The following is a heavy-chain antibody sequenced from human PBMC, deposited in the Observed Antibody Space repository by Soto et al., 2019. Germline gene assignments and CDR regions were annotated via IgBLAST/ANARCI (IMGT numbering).Heavy chain of an antibody. V-gene: IGHV1-3*05. D-gene: IGHD3-10*01. CDR3: AGGITMVRGVDDGMDV. J-gene: IGHJ6*02. CDR2: INAGNGNT. Sequence: QVQLVQSGAEEKKPGASVKVSCKASGYTFTSYAMHWVRQAPGQRLEWMGWINAGNGNTKYSQKFQGRVTITRDTSASAGCMELSSLRSDDTAGHDWAGGITMVRGVDDGMDVRGHGTTVTVAS. CDR1: GYTFTSYA.